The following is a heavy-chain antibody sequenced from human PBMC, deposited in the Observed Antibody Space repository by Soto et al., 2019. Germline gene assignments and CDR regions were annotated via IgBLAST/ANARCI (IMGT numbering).Heavy chain of an antibody. Sequence: EVQLVESGGGLVKPGGSLRLSCAASGFTSSSYSMDWVRQAPGKGLEWVSSISSSSTYIHYADSVKGRFTISRDNAKNSLYLQMNSLSAEDTAVYYCASQTSGYYYYGMDVWGQGTTVTVFS. CDR2: ISSSSTYI. J-gene: IGHJ6*02. V-gene: IGHV3-21*01. CDR1: GFTSSSYS. CDR3: ASQTSGYYYYGMDV.